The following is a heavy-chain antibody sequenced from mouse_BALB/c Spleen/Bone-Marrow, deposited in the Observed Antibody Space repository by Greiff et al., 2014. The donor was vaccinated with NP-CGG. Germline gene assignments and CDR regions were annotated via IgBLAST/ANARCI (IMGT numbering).Heavy chain of an antibody. J-gene: IGHJ2*01. V-gene: IGHV3-2*02. CDR3: ARSWLRRGFDY. CDR1: GYSITSDYA. Sequence: VQLKESGPGLVKPSQSLSLTCTVTGYSITSDYAWNWIRQFPGNKLELMGYISYSGSTSYNPSLKSRISITRDTSKNQFFLQLNSVTTEDTATYYCARSWLRRGFDYWGQGTTLTVSS. D-gene: IGHD2-2*01. CDR2: ISYSGST.